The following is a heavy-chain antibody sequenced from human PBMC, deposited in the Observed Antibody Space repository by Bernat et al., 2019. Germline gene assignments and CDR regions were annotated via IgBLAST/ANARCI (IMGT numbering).Heavy chain of an antibody. J-gene: IGHJ6*02. CDR3: ARGFEYSSSFTYYYYGMDV. V-gene: IGHV4-34*01. CDR2: INHSGST. D-gene: IGHD6-6*01. Sequence: QVQLQQWGAGLLKPSETLSLTCAVYGGSFSGYYWSWIRQPPGKGLEWIGEINHSGSTNYNPSLKSRVTISVDTSKNQFSLKLSSVTAADTAVYYCARGFEYSSSFTYYYYGMDVWDQGTTVTVS. CDR1: GGSFSGYY.